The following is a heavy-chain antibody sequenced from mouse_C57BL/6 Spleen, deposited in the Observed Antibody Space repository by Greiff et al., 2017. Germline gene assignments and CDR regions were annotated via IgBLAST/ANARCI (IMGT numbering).Heavy chain of an antibody. Sequence: QVQLQQPGAELVRPGTSVKLSCKASGYTFTSYWMHWVKQRPGQGLEWIGVIDPSDSYTNYNQKFKGKATLTVDTSSSTAYMQLSSLTSEDSAVYYCARRYGSSYSYAMDYWGQGTSVTVSS. CDR2: IDPSDSYT. CDR3: ARRYGSSYSYAMDY. CDR1: GYTFTSYW. V-gene: IGHV1-59*01. D-gene: IGHD1-1*01. J-gene: IGHJ4*01.